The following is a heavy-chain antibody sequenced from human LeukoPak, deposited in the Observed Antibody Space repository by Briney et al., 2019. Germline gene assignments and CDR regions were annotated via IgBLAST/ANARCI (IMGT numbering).Heavy chain of an antibody. D-gene: IGHD3-10*01. J-gene: IGHJ4*02. CDR2: ISSSSSYI. Sequence: GGSLRLSCAASGFTFSSYSMNWVRQAPGKGLEWVSSISSSSSYIYYADSVKGRFTISRDNAKNSLYLQMNSLRAEDTAVYYCAKELLWFGEDRYFDYWGQGTLVTVSS. CDR3: AKELLWFGEDRYFDY. CDR1: GFTFSSYS. V-gene: IGHV3-21*01.